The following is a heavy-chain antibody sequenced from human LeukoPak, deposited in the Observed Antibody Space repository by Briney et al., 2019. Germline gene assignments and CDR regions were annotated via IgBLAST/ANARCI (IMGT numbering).Heavy chain of an antibody. CDR3: ARDVPNYYDSSGNAFDI. D-gene: IGHD3-22*01. J-gene: IGHJ3*02. V-gene: IGHV4-59*01. Sequence: SETLSLTCTVSGGSISSYYWSWIRQPPGKGREWIGYIYYSGSTNYNPSLKSRVTISVDTSKNQFSLKLSSVTAADTAVYYCARDVPNYYDSSGNAFDIWGQGTMVTVSS. CDR1: GGSISSYY. CDR2: IYYSGST.